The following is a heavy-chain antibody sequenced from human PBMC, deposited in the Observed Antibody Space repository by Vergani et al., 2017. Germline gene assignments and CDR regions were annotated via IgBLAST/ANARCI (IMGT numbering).Heavy chain of an antibody. D-gene: IGHD2-21*01. J-gene: IGHJ6*02. CDR1: GFSFRNAW. CDR2: IKSTFDRGTT. CDR3: TTDXRYCGDGSCYWLRDHHYYGMDV. Sequence: EVQLVESGGGIVKPGGSLRLSCVASGFSFRNAWMNWVRRTPGKGLEWVGRIKSTFDRGTTDYAAAVKGRSTISRDDSKNTLFLQMNGLKTEDIGVYYCTTDXRYCGDGSCYWLRDHHYYGMDVWGQGTTVTVSS. V-gene: IGHV3-15*07.